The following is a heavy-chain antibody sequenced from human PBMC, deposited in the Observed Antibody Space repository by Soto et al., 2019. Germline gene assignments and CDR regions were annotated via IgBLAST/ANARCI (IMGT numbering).Heavy chain of an antibody. V-gene: IGHV4-39*01. J-gene: IGHJ4*02. D-gene: IGHD6-6*01. CDR3: ARLEGLATSSYYFDY. CDR1: GGSISSSSYY. CDR2: IYYSGST. Sequence: QLQLQESGPGLVKPSETLSLTCTVSGGSISSSSYYWGWIRQPPGKGLEWIGSIYYSGSTYYNPSRKSRVTIPVDKSKNQFSLKLSSVTAADTAVYYCARLEGLATSSYYFDYWGQGTLVTVSS.